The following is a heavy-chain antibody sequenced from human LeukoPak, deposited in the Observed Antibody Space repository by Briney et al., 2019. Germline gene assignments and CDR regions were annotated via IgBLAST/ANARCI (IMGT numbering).Heavy chain of an antibody. D-gene: IGHD1-14*01. CDR2: ISGSGGST. J-gene: IGHJ4*02. Sequence: GGSLRLSCAASGFTFSSYAMSWVRQAPGKGLEWVSAISGSGGSTYYADSVKGRFTISRDNSKNTLYLQMNSLRAEDTAVYCCAKRSIPGANQRARPSGDWGQGTLVTVSS. CDR3: AKRSIPGANQRARPSGD. CDR1: GFTFSSYA. V-gene: IGHV3-23*01.